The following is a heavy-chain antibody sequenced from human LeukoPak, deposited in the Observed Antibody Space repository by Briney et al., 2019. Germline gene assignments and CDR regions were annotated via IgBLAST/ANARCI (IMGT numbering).Heavy chain of an antibody. J-gene: IGHJ4*02. Sequence: GGSLRLSCAASGFTFSSYWMSWVRQAPGKGLEWVANIKQDGSEKYYVDSVKGRFTISRDNAKNSLYLQMNSLRAEDTAVYYCARNYYDSSGYYYGFDSWGQGTLVTVSS. CDR3: ARNYYDSSGYYYGFDS. CDR2: IKQDGSEK. CDR1: GFTFSSYW. D-gene: IGHD3-22*01. V-gene: IGHV3-7*01.